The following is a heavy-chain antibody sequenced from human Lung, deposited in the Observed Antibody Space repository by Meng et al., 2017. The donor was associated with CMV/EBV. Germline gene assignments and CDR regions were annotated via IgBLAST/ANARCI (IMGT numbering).Heavy chain of an antibody. Sequence: SCAASGFTFSAYAMNWVRQAPGKGLEWVSSISTTSSYIYYADSVKGRLTISRDNAKNSLYLQMNSLRAEDTAVYYCARSWDGMDVWGQGPTVTVSS. CDR2: ISTTSSYI. CDR1: GFTFSAYA. J-gene: IGHJ6*02. V-gene: IGHV3-21*06. CDR3: ARSWDGMDV.